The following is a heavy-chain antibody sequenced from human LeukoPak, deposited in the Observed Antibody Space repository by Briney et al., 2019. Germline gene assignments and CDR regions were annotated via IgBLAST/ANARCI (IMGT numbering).Heavy chain of an antibody. D-gene: IGHD6-6*01. CDR3: AKAPHVYSSSSGIEY. J-gene: IGHJ4*02. Sequence: PGGSLRLSCAASGFTFSSYGMHWVRQAPGKGLEWVAFILYDGSNKYYANSVKGRFTISRDNSKNTVYVQMNSLRAEDTAIYYCAKAPHVYSSSSGIEYWGQGTLVTVSS. CDR2: ILYDGSNK. V-gene: IGHV3-30*02. CDR1: GFTFSSYG.